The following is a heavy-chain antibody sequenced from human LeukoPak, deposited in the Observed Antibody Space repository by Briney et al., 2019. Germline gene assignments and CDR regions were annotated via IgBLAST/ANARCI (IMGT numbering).Heavy chain of an antibody. V-gene: IGHV1-2*02. D-gene: IGHD1-7*01. CDR1: GYTFTAYY. CDR2: INPNSGDT. CDR3: ARDYIDPGNYTPLGY. Sequence: ASVKVSCKASGYTFTAYYVHWVRQAPGQGLEWMGWINPNSGDTSSAQKFQGRVTMTRDTSTSTVYMELSRLRSDDTAVYYCARDYIDPGNYTPLGYWGQGTLVTVSS. J-gene: IGHJ4*02.